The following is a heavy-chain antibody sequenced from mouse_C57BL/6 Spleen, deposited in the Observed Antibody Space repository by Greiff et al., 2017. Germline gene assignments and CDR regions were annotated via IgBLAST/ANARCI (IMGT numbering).Heavy chain of an antibody. V-gene: IGHV6-6*01. Sequence: LVESGGGLVQPGGSMKLSCAASGFTFSDAWMDWVRQSPEKGLEWVAEIRNKANNHATYYAESVKGRFTISRDDSNSCVYLQMNSLRAEDTDIYYCTCLIQRGDMDYWGQGTSVTVSS. CDR1: GFTFSDAW. CDR3: TCLIQRGDMDY. D-gene: IGHD3-3*01. J-gene: IGHJ4*01. CDR2: IRNKANNHAT.